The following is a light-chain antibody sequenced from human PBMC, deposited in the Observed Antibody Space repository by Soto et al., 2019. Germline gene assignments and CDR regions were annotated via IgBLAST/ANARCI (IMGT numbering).Light chain of an antibody. J-gene: IGKJ4*01. Sequence: EIVMTQSPATLSLSPGERATFSCRASQSVSTNLAWYQQKPGQAPRLLIYSASTRATGIPARFSGSGSGTEFTLNISSLQSEDFAVYYCQQYKNWPPLTFGGGTKVEI. CDR2: SAS. CDR1: QSVSTN. CDR3: QQYKNWPPLT. V-gene: IGKV3-15*01.